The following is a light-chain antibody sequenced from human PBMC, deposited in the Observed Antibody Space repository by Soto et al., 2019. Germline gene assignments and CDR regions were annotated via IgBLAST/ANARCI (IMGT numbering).Light chain of an antibody. CDR1: QSVRTK. J-gene: IGKJ1*01. Sequence: EIVLTQSPDTLYVSPGEGATLSCRASQSVRTKLAWYQQKAGQAPRLLIYGASTRATGIPDRFSGSGSGTDFTLTISRLEPEDFGVYYCQQYVSSIRTFGQGTKVDIK. CDR2: GAS. V-gene: IGKV3-20*01. CDR3: QQYVSSIRT.